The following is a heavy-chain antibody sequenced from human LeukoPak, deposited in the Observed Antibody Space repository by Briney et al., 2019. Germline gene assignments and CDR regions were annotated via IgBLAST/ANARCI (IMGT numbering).Heavy chain of an antibody. CDR1: GGSISSGSYY. Sequence: KASETLSLTCTVSGGSISSGSYYWSWIRQPAGKGLEWIGRIYTSGSTNYNPSLKSRVTISVDTSKNQFSLKLSSVTAADTAVYYCARGRGYSYVDYWGQGTLVTVSS. CDR2: IYTSGST. J-gene: IGHJ4*02. CDR3: ARGRGYSYVDY. D-gene: IGHD5-18*01. V-gene: IGHV4-61*02.